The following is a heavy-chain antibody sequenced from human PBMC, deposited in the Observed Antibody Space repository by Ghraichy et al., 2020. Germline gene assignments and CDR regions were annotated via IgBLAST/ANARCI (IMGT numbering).Heavy chain of an antibody. CDR3: ARGRGTDRGDFLFNF. J-gene: IGHJ4*02. V-gene: IGHV3-33*04. CDR2: LWSDGSHS. Sequence: GGSLRLSCAGSGFPFSSYAIHWVRQAPGKGLEWLAILWSDGSHSYYSNSVRGRFTISRANSRNTAHLQMSSLGVEDTAVYYCARGRGTDRGDFLFNFWGQGTLVTVSS. D-gene: IGHD3-16*01. CDR1: GFPFSSYA.